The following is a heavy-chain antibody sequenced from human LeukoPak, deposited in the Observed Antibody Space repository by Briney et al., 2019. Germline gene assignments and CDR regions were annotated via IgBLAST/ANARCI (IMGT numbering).Heavy chain of an antibody. CDR1: GGSISTSNYY. CDR3: ARSGYDRLPDY. CDR2: IYYSGST. Sequence: SETLSLTCTVSGGSISTSNYYWSWIRQPPGKGLEWIGYIYYSGSTNYNPSLKSRVTISVDASKNQFSLKLSSVTAADTAVYYCARSGYDRLPDYWGQGTLVTVSS. J-gene: IGHJ4*02. D-gene: IGHD5-12*01. V-gene: IGHV4-61*01.